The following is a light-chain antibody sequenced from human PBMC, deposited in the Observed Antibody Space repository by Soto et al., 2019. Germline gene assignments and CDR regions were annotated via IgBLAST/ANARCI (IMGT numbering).Light chain of an antibody. V-gene: IGLV2-14*01. CDR3: SSYAGSNTLI. CDR1: SSDVGGYNY. CDR2: EVS. Sequence: QSALTQAASVSGSPGQSITISCTGTSSDVGGYNYVSWYQQHPGKAPKLMIYEVSNRPSGVSNRFSGSKSGNTASLTISGLQAEDEADYYCSSYAGSNTLIFGGGTKLTVL. J-gene: IGLJ2*01.